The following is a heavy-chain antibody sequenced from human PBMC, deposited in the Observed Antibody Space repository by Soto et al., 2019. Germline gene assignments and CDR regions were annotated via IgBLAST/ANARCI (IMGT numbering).Heavy chain of an antibody. CDR1: GFTFSSYS. D-gene: IGHD3-9*01. CDR3: ARDIIYDILTRDWFDP. Sequence: GGSLRLSCAASGFTFSSYSMNWVRQAPGKGLEWVSSISSSSSYIYYADSVKGRFTISRDNAKNSLYLQMNSLRAEDTAVYYCARDIIYDILTRDWFDPWGQGTLVTVSS. CDR2: ISSSSSYI. V-gene: IGHV3-21*01. J-gene: IGHJ5*02.